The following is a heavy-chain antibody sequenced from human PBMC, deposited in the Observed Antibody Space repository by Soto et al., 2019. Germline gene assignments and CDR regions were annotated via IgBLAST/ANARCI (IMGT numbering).Heavy chain of an antibody. CDR2: ISYDGSNK. J-gene: IGHJ4*02. CDR3: TIEGSSGWYLYY. CDR1: GFTFSSYA. D-gene: IGHD6-19*01. Sequence: GGSLRLSCAASGFTFSSYAMHWVRQAPGKGLEWVAVISYDGSNKYYADSVKGRFTISRDNSKNTLYLQMNSLRAEDTAVYYCTIEGSSGWYLYYWGQGTLVTVSA. V-gene: IGHV3-30-3*01.